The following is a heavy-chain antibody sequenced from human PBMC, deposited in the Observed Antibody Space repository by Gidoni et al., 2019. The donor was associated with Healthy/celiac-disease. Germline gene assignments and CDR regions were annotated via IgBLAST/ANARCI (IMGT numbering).Heavy chain of an antibody. Sequence: QVQLQESGPGLVKPSQPLSLTCTVSGGSISSGSYYWSWIRQPAGKGLEWIGRIYTSGSTNYNPSLKSRVTISVDTSKNQFSLKLSSVTAADTAVYYCARVRYSYGFYFDYWGQGTLVTVSS. CDR1: GGSISSGSYY. V-gene: IGHV4-61*02. CDR3: ARVRYSYGFYFDY. CDR2: IYTSGST. D-gene: IGHD5-18*01. J-gene: IGHJ4*02.